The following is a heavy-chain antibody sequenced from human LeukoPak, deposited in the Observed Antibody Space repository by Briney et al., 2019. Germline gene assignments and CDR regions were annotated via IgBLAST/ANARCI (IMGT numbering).Heavy chain of an antibody. CDR2: ISGSGGST. D-gene: IGHD3-10*01. CDR1: GFTFSSYA. Sequence: SGGSLRLSCAASGFTFSSYAMSWVRQAPGKGLEWVSAISGSGGSTYYADSVKGRFTISRDNSKNTLYLQMNSLRAEDTAVYYCAKDFKGVTNFDYWGQGTLVTVSS. J-gene: IGHJ4*02. V-gene: IGHV3-23*01. CDR3: AKDFKGVTNFDY.